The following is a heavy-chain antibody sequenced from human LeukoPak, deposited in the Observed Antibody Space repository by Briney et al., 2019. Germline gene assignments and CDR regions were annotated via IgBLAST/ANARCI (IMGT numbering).Heavy chain of an antibody. D-gene: IGHD6-13*01. CDR1: GFTFSNFV. Sequence: GGSLRLSCAASGFTFSNFVMSWVRQAPGKGLEWVSYIDGSGGSTNYADSVKGRFTISRDNSKNTLYLQMNSLRAEDTAIYYCAKENWYLYNNNWYKTWFDPWGQGTLVTVSS. J-gene: IGHJ5*02. V-gene: IGHV3-23*01. CDR3: AKENWYLYNNNWYKTWFDP. CDR2: IDGSGGST.